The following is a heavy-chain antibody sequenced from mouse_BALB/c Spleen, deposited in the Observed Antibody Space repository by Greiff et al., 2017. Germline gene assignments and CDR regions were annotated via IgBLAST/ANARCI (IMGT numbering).Heavy chain of an antibody. V-gene: IGHV1-69*02. J-gene: IGHJ2*01. CDR3: TRHDGDY. CDR2: IYPSDSYT. CDR1: GYTFTSYW. D-gene: IGHD2-12*01. Sequence: QVQLKQPGAELVRPGASVKLSCKASGYTFTSYWINWVKQRPGQGLEWIGNIYPSDSYTNYNQKFKDKATLTVDKSSSTAYMQLSSPTSEDSAVYYCTRHDGDYWGQGTTLTVSS.